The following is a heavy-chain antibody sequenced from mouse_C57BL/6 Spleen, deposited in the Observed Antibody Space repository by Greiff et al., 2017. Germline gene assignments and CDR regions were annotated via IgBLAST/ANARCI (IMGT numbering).Heavy chain of an antibody. V-gene: IGHV1-53*01. Sequence: QVQLQQPGTELVKPGASVKLSCKASGYTFTSYWMHWVKQRPGQGLEWIGNINPSNGGTNYNEKFKSKATLTVDKSSSTAYMQLSSLTSEDSAVYYCARNPNDYGSSHWYFDVWGTGTTVTVSS. CDR1: GYTFTSYW. J-gene: IGHJ1*03. CDR2: INPSNGGT. D-gene: IGHD1-1*01. CDR3: ARNPNDYGSSHWYFDV.